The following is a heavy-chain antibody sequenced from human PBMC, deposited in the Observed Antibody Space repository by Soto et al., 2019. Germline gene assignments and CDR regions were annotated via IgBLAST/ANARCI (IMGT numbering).Heavy chain of an antibody. Sequence: SSETLSLTCTVSGGSISSYYWIWIRQPAGKGLEWIGRIYTSGSTNYNPSLKSRVTMSVDTSKNQFSLKLSSVTAADTAVYYCAREEGVMVRGVIIRDWFDPWGQGTLVTVSS. CDR1: GGSISSYY. CDR2: IYTSGST. V-gene: IGHV4-4*07. J-gene: IGHJ5*02. D-gene: IGHD3-10*01. CDR3: AREEGVMVRGVIIRDWFDP.